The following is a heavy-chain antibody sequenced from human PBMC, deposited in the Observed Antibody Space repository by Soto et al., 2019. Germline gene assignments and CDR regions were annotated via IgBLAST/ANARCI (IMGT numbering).Heavy chain of an antibody. V-gene: IGHV3-7*03. CDR2: INRGGGVK. CDR3: ARLTEAVTTFVY. Sequence: GGSLRLSWEASGFALSPYWMSWVREAPGNGLEWVASINRGGGVKHDVDSVRGRITISRDNAKNSLFLQINSLSAEDTAVYFCARLTEAVTTFVYWGRGTPAPVSS. CDR1: GFALSPYW. J-gene: IGHJ4*02. D-gene: IGHD3-3*01.